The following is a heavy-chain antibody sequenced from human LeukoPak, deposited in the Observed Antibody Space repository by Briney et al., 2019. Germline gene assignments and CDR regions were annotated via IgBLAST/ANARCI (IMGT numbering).Heavy chain of an antibody. V-gene: IGHV1-8*01. CDR2: MNPNIGKT. Sequence: GASVKDSCKPSGYTFTSYNINWVRHATGQGLGWMGWMNPNIGKTNNAQKFRGSVTMTTNTSISTAYIDMSSVRSQETAVYYCARCCYGSGNYYYYGMDVWGPGTTVTVAS. CDR3: ARCCYGSGNYYYYGMDV. CDR1: GYTFTSYN. D-gene: IGHD2-2*01. J-gene: IGHJ6*02.